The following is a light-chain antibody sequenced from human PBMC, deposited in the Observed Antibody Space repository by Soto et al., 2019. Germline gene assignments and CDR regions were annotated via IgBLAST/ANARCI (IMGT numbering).Light chain of an antibody. CDR3: QQYYSYPLT. Sequence: AIRMTQSPSSLSASTGDRVTITCGASQGISSYLAWYQQKPGKAPKLLIYAASTLQSGAPSRFSGSGSGTDFTLTISCLQSEDFATYYCQQYYSYPLTFGGGTKVGIK. CDR2: AAS. CDR1: QGISSY. J-gene: IGKJ4*01. V-gene: IGKV1-8*01.